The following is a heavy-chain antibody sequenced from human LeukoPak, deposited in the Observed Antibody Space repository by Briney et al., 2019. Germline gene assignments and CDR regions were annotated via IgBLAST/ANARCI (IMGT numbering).Heavy chain of an antibody. CDR1: GGSFSGYY. CDR2: INHSGST. Sequence: SETLSLTCAVYGGSFSGYYCSWLRQPPGKGPEWIGGINHSGSTNYNPSLKSRVTISVDMAKNQFSLKLSSVTAADTAVYYYARRSSGRFNWYFDPWGRGTLVTVSS. CDR3: ARRSSGRFNWYFDP. V-gene: IGHV4-34*01. J-gene: IGHJ2*01. D-gene: IGHD1-26*01.